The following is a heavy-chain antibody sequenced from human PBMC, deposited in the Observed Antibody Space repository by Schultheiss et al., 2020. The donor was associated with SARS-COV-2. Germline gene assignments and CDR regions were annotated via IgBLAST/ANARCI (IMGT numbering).Heavy chain of an antibody. CDR1: GGFIHGYH. V-gene: IGHV4-34*01. D-gene: IGHD6-19*01. CDR3: ARGRGYSSGGKNAFDI. CDR2: INHSGST. J-gene: IGHJ3*02. Sequence: SETLSLTCTVSGGFIHGYHWNWIRQPPGKGLEWIGEINHSGSTNYNPSLKSRVTISVDTSKNQFSLKLSSVTAADTAVYYCARGRGYSSGGKNAFDIWGQGTMVTVSS.